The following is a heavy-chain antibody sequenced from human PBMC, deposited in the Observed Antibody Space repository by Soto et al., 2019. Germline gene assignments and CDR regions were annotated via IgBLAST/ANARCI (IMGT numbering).Heavy chain of an antibody. CDR2: IYYSGST. J-gene: IGHJ4*02. CDR3: ANYPTTVTSDY. Sequence: QVQLQESGPGLVKPSETLSLTCTVSGGSVSSGSYYWSWIRQPPGKGLEWIGYIYYSGSTNYNPSLKSRVIISVDTSKHQFSLKLTSVTAPDTAVDYCANYPTTVTSDYWGQGTLVTVSS. D-gene: IGHD4-17*01. CDR1: GGSVSSGSYY. V-gene: IGHV4-61*01.